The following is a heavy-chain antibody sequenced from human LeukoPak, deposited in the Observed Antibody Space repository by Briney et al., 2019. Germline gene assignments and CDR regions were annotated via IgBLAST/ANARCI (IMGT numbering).Heavy chain of an antibody. CDR1: GGSFSSYY. CDR3: ARDARRDPSFAY. J-gene: IGHJ4*02. CDR2: IYYSGST. V-gene: IGHV4-39*07. Sequence: SETLSLTCAVYGGSFSSYYWGWIRQPPGKGLEWIGSIYYSGSTYYNPSLKSRVTISVDTSKNQFSLKLSSVTAADTAVYYCARDARRDPSFAYWGQGTLVTVSS.